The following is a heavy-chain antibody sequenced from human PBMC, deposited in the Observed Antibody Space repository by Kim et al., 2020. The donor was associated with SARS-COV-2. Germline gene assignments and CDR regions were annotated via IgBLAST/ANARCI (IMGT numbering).Heavy chain of an antibody. J-gene: IGHJ6*02. CDR1: GGSISSYY. CDR2: IYYSGST. V-gene: IGHV4-59*13. CDR3: ARERIAVAGTYYYYYGMDV. D-gene: IGHD6-19*01. Sequence: SETLSLTCTVSGGSISSYYWSWIRQPPGKGLEWIGYIYYSGSTNYNPSLKSRVTISVDTSKNQFSLKLSSVTAADTAVYYCARERIAVAGTYYYYYGMDVWGQGTTVTVSS.